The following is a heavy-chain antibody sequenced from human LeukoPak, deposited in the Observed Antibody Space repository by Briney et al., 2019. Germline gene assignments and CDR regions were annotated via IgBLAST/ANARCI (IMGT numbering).Heavy chain of an antibody. CDR2: IWYDGSNK. J-gene: IGHJ5*02. CDR3: ARENIVVVPAARKANWFDP. D-gene: IGHD2-2*01. CDR1: GFTFSSYG. Sequence: GGSLRLSCAASGFTFSSYGMHWVRQAPGKGLEWVAVIWYDGSNKYYADSVKGRFTISRDNSKNTLYLQMNSLRAEDTAVYYCARENIVVVPAARKANWFDPWGQGTLVTVSS. V-gene: IGHV3-33*01.